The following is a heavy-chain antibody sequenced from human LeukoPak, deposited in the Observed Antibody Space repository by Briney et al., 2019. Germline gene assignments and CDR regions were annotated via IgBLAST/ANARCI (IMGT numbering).Heavy chain of an antibody. Sequence: SETLSLTCAVYGGSFSGYYWSRIRQPPGKGLEWTGEINHSGSTNYNPSLKSRVTISVDTSKNQFSLKLSSVTAADTAVYYCARAGSSSDSHYFGMDVWGQGTTVTVSS. CDR3: ARAGSSSDSHYFGMDV. CDR1: GGSFSGYY. V-gene: IGHV4-34*01. D-gene: IGHD6-13*01. CDR2: INHSGST. J-gene: IGHJ6*02.